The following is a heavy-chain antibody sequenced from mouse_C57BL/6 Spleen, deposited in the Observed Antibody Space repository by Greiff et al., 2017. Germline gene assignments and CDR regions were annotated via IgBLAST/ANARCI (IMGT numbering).Heavy chain of an antibody. CDR1: GFTFSDYG. D-gene: IGHD4-1*01. J-gene: IGHJ4*01. V-gene: IGHV5-17*01. CDR2: ISSGSSTI. Sequence: EVKLMESGGGLVKPGGSLKLSCAASGFTFSDYGMHWVRQAPEKGLEWVAYISSGSSTIYYADTVKGRFTISRDNAKNTLFLQMTSLRSEDTAMYYCARLELPYYAMDYWGQGTSVTVSS. CDR3: ARLELPYYAMDY.